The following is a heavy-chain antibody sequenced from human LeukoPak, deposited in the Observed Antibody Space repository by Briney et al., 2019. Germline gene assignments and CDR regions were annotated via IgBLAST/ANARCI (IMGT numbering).Heavy chain of an antibody. J-gene: IGHJ4*02. CDR3: ARDWANLVYYYDSSGQIPYFDY. D-gene: IGHD3-22*01. CDR1: GYTFTSYG. Sequence: ASVKVSCKASGYTFTSYGISLVRQAPGQGLEWMGWISAYNGNTNYAQKLQGRVTMTTDTSTSTAYMELRSLRSDDTAVYYCARDWANLVYYYDSSGQIPYFDYWGQGTLVTVSS. CDR2: ISAYNGNT. V-gene: IGHV1-18*01.